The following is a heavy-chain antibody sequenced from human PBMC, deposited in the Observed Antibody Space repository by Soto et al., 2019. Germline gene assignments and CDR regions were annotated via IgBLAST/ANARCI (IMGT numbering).Heavy chain of an antibody. D-gene: IGHD3-10*01. J-gene: IGHJ4*02. CDR2: IKEDGSAR. CDR1: GFTFSGSW. CDR3: TRDRAFNRFDY. V-gene: IGHV3-7*01. Sequence: GGSLRLSCVDSGFTFSGSWMAWVRQAPGRGLEWVANIKEDGSARNYVDSVKGRFLVSRDNAKNSLYLQMNSLRAEDTAVYYCTRDRAFNRFDYWGQGTLVTVSS.